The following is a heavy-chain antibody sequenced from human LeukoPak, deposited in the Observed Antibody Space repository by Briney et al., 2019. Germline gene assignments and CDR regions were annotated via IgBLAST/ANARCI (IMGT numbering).Heavy chain of an antibody. D-gene: IGHD1-20*01. Sequence: SETLSLTCTVSGGSISGYYWNWIRQPPGKGLEWIGYIYYSGSTNYNPSLKSRVTISLDTSKNQFSLKLSSVTAADTAVYYCARVRDNWNDLGAFDIWGQGTMVTVSS. V-gene: IGHV4-59*01. CDR3: ARVRDNWNDLGAFDI. CDR2: IYYSGST. J-gene: IGHJ3*02. CDR1: GGSISGYY.